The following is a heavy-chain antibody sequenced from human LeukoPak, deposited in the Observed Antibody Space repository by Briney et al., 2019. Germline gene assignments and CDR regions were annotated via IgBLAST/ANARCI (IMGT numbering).Heavy chain of an antibody. J-gene: IGHJ4*02. Sequence: PSETLSLTCTVSGGSISSSSYYWGWIRQPPGKGLEWIGSIYYSGSTYYNPSLKSRVTISVDTSKNQFSLKLSSVTAADTAVYYCAVDPPSRYYYDSSGYSHWGQGTLVTVSS. CDR2: IYYSGST. D-gene: IGHD3-22*01. V-gene: IGHV4-39*07. CDR1: GGSISSSSYY. CDR3: AVDPPSRYYYDSSGYSH.